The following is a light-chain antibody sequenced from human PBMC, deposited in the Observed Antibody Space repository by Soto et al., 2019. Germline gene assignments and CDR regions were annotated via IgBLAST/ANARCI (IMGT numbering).Light chain of an antibody. Sequence: QSALTQPPSASGSPGQSVTITCSGTTCHVGDENYFSWYQQQPRKVPKLILYEVSKRPSGVPDRFSGSRSGNTASLTVSGLQAEDEADYYCSSLAGSPVVFGGGTKLTVL. CDR1: TCHVGDENY. V-gene: IGLV2-8*01. J-gene: IGLJ2*01. CDR2: EVS. CDR3: SSLAGSPVV.